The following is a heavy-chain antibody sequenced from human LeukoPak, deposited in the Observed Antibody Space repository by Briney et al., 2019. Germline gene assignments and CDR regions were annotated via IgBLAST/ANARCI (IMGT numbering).Heavy chain of an antibody. CDR2: ISSSSSYI. Sequence: SGGSLRLSCAASGFTFSSYSMNWVRQAPGKGLEWVSSISSSSSYIYYADSVKGRFTISRDNAKNSLYLQMNSLRAEDTAVYYCARDLVGATRRRYFDYWGQGTLVTVSS. J-gene: IGHJ4*02. CDR3: ARDLVGATRRRYFDY. V-gene: IGHV3-21*01. D-gene: IGHD1-26*01. CDR1: GFTFSSYS.